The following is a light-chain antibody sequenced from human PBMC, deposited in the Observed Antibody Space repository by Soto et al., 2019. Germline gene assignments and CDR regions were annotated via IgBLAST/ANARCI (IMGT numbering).Light chain of an antibody. CDR1: SSNIGGNS. CDR3: GSWDSSLSAYV. Sequence: QSVLTQPPSVSGAPGQWVTISCTGSSSNIGGNSVSWYQQLPGTAPKLLIYDDNKRPSGIPDRFSGSKSGTSATLGITGFQTGDEADYYCGSWDSSLSAYVFGTGTKVTVL. V-gene: IGLV1-51*01. CDR2: DDN. J-gene: IGLJ1*01.